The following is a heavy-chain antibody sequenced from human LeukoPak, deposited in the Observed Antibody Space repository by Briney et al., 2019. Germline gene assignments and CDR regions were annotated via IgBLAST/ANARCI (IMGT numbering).Heavy chain of an antibody. CDR3: VKRGEYYMDV. V-gene: IGHV3-23*01. CDR1: GFTFSTYA. CDR2: ISGRTPNT. J-gene: IGHJ6*03. Sequence: GGSLRLSCAASGFTFSTYAMSWVRQAPGEGLEWVSTISGRTPNTYYAGSVKGRFTISRDNYKNALYLQMNSLRAEDTAIYYCVKRGEYYMDVWGKGTTVTVSS. D-gene: IGHD3-16*01.